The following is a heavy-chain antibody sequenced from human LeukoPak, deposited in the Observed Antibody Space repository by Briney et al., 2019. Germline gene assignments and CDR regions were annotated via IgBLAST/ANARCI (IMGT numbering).Heavy chain of an antibody. CDR1: GGSISSGGYS. CDR3: ARGTGYYDSSGYFTFDY. D-gene: IGHD3-22*01. V-gene: IGHV4-31*03. J-gene: IGHJ4*02. CDR2: IYYSGST. Sequence: SETLSLTCTVSGGSISSGGYSWSWIRQHPGKGLEWIGYIYYSGSTYYNPSLKSRVTISVDTSKNQFSLKLSSVTAADTAVYYCARGTGYYDSSGYFTFDYWGQGTLVTVSS.